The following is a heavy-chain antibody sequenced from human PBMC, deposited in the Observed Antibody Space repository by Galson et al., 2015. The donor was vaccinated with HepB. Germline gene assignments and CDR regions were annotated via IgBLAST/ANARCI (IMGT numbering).Heavy chain of an antibody. J-gene: IGHJ3*02. CDR3: ARELSTVTTYLGAFDN. CDR2: IKQDGSEK. CDR1: GFTFSSYW. D-gene: IGHD4-17*01. Sequence: SLRLSCAASGFTFSSYWMSWVRQAPGKGLEWVANIKQDGSEKYYVDSVKGRFTISRDNAKNSLYLQMNSLRAEDTAVYYCARELSTVTTYLGAFDNCGPGTIVPV. V-gene: IGHV3-7*03.